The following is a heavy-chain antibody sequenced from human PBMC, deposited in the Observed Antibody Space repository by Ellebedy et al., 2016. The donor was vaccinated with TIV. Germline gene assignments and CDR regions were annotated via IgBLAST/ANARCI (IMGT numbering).Heavy chain of an antibody. CDR3: ARAIGGRLLLDY. D-gene: IGHD3-22*01. Sequence: SETLSLXXTVSGGSVSSGSYYWSWIRQPPGKGLEWIGYIYYSGSTNYNPSLKSRVTISVDTSKNQFSLKLSSVTAADTAVYYCARAIGGRLLLDYWGQGTLVTVSS. CDR1: GGSVSSGSYY. V-gene: IGHV4-61*01. J-gene: IGHJ4*02. CDR2: IYYSGST.